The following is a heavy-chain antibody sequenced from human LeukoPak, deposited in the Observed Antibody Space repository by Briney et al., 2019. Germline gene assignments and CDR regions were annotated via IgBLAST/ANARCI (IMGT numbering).Heavy chain of an antibody. CDR1: GFTVSSNY. V-gene: IGHV3-53*01. Sequence: GGSLRLSCAASGFTVSSNYMSWVRQAPGKGLEWVSVIYSGGSTYYADSVKGRFTISRDNSKNTLYLQMNSLRAEDTAVYYCARDLGLPGYGFDYWGQGTLVTVSS. D-gene: IGHD5-18*01. CDR3: ARDLGLPGYGFDY. CDR2: IYSGGST. J-gene: IGHJ4*02.